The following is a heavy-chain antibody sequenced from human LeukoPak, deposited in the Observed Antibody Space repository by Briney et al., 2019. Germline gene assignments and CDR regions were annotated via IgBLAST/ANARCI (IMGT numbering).Heavy chain of an antibody. J-gene: IGHJ4*02. CDR2: ISAYNGNT. D-gene: IGHD3-22*01. CDR1: GYTFTSYG. Sequence: ASVKVSCKASGYTFTSYGISWVRQAPGQGLEWMGWISAYNGNTNYAQKLQGRVTMTRNTSISTAYMELSSLRSEDTAVYYCARGLGYYDSSGYYYLSDYWGQGTLVTVSS. V-gene: IGHV1-18*01. CDR3: ARGLGYYDSSGYYYLSDY.